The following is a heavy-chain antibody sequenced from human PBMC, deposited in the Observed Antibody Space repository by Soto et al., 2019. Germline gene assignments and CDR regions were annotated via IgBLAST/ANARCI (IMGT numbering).Heavy chain of an antibody. CDR2: INAGNGNT. CDR1: GFVSTNHN. Sequence: QAHLVQSGTEVKMPGDSVQVSCKASGFVSTNHNFHWVRQAPGQSLEWMGRINAGNGNTQYSQNFQGRVTFTSDPSASTAFMELTNLRFEDRAMYYCARDYGSIWRLWGQGTLVSVSS. J-gene: IGHJ4*02. CDR3: ARDYGSIWRL. V-gene: IGHV1-3*01. D-gene: IGHD6-19*01.